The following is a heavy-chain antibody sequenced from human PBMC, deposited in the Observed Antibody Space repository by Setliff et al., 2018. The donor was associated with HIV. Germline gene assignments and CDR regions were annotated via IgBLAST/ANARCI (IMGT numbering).Heavy chain of an antibody. CDR3: AKVMITTTWAFDF. Sequence: PGGSLRLSCVASGFNVRDNFMSWVRQVPEKGLEWVSTISPSSGGTNYADSVKGRFTISRDNSKNILYLQMNSLRVEDSALYYCAKVMITTTWAFDFWGQGTPVTVSS. V-gene: IGHV3-23*01. D-gene: IGHD1-26*01. CDR2: ISPSSGGT. CDR1: GFNVRDNF. J-gene: IGHJ4*02.